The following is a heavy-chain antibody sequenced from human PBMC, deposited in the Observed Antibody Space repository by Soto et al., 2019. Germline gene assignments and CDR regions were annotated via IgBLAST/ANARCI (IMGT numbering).Heavy chain of an antibody. CDR3: ARQGVHAFDY. V-gene: IGHV3-30-3*01. J-gene: IGHJ4*02. D-gene: IGHD2-8*01. CDR1: GLTFSRYS. CDR2: ISFDGGEN. Sequence: PGGSLRLSCGASGLTFSRYSIHWVRQAPGKGLEWVAVISFDGGENYYADSVQGRFSLSRDNSKNTVFLQMSSLRAADTALYFCARQGVHAFDYWGPGTLVTVSS.